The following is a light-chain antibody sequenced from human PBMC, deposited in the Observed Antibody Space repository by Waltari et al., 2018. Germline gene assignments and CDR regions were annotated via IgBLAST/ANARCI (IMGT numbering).Light chain of an antibody. V-gene: IGLV2-23*02. J-gene: IGLJ2*01. CDR2: EVS. CDR3: CSYAGSYTSYVV. Sequence: QSALTQPASVSGSPGQSITISCTGTTSDVGSYNLVSWYQQHPGKAPKLIIYEVSQRPSGVSNRFSGSKSGNTASLTISGLQAEEEADYHCCSYAGSYTSYVVFGGGTKLTVL. CDR1: TSDVGSYNL.